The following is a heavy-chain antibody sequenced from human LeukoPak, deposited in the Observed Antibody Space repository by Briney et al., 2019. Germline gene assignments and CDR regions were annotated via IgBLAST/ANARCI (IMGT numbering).Heavy chain of an antibody. D-gene: IGHD3-22*01. CDR3: ARSYYYDSSAYYQGALDI. V-gene: IGHV5-51*01. J-gene: IGHJ3*02. CDR1: GYSFTNYW. CDR2: IYPGDSDT. Sequence: GESLKISCKGSGYSFTNYWIGWVRQMPGKGLEWMGIIYPGDSDTTYSPSFQGQGTISADKSISTAYLQWSSLKASDTAMYYCARSYYYDSSAYYQGALDIWGQGTMVTVS.